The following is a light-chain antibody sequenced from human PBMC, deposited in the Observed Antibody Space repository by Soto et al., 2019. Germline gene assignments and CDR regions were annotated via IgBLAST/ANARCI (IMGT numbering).Light chain of an antibody. CDR1: SSDVGGYNY. CDR3: RSYACSNNLYV. Sequence: QSALTQPPSASGSPGQSVTISCTGTSSDVGGYNYVSWYQQHPGKAPKLMIYEVSKRPSGVPDRFSGSKSGNTASLTVSFLQAEDEADYYCRSYACSNNLYVFGTGTKVTVL. V-gene: IGLV2-8*01. J-gene: IGLJ1*01. CDR2: EVS.